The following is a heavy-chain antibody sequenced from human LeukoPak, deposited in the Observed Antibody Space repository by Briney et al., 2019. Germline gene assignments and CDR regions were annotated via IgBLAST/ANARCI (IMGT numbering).Heavy chain of an antibody. J-gene: IGHJ6*03. Sequence: SQTLSLTCAVSGGSISSGSYYWSWIRQPAGKGLEWIGRIYTSGSTNYNPSLKSRVTISVDTSKNQFSLKLNSVTAADTAVYYRARGVLLWFGELWDYMDVWGKGTTVTISS. V-gene: IGHV4-61*02. CDR2: IYTSGST. CDR3: ARGVLLWFGELWDYMDV. D-gene: IGHD3-10*01. CDR1: GGSISSGSYY.